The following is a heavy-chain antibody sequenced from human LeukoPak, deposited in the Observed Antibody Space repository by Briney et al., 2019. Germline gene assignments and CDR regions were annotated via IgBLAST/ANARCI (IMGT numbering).Heavy chain of an antibody. Sequence: ASVRVSCKVSGHTLTHLSIHWVRQAPGKGLEWMGGSHPEDGAPNFAQNFQGRISMTEDTSIDTAYLALTSLTSDDTAVYFCAAVRTNPQDLYDDTASRNPFDYWGQGTLLTVSS. J-gene: IGHJ4*02. D-gene: IGHD5-18*01. CDR1: GHTLTHLS. CDR2: SHPEDGAP. V-gene: IGHV1-24*01. CDR3: AAVRTNPQDLYDDTASRNPFDY.